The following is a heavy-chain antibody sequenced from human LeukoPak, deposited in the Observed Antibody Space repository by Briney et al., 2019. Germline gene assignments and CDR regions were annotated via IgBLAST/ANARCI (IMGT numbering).Heavy chain of an antibody. CDR2: INHSGST. J-gene: IGHJ4*02. D-gene: IGHD3-3*01. Sequence: ASETLSLTCAVYGGSFSGYYWSWIRQPPGKGLEWIGEINHSGSTNYNPSLKSRVTISVDTSKNQFSMRLSSVTAADTAVYYCASGPRRPVGTLWNWGQGTLVTVSS. CDR1: GGSFSGYY. V-gene: IGHV4-34*01. CDR3: ASGPRRPVGTLWN.